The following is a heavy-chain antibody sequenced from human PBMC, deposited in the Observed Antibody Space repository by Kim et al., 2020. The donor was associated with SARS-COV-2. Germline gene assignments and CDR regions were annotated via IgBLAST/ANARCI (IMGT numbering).Heavy chain of an antibody. CDR3: ARDLMDV. V-gene: IGHV4-59*01. CDR2: IYYSGST. Sequence: SETLSLTCTVSGGSISSYYWSWIRQPPGKGLEWIGYIYYSGSTNYNPSLKSRVTISVDTSKNQFSLKLSSVTAADTAVYYCARDLMDVWGQGTTVTVSS. CDR1: GGSISSYY. J-gene: IGHJ6*02.